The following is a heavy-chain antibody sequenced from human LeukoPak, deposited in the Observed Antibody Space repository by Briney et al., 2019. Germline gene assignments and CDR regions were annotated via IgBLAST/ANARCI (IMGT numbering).Heavy chain of an antibody. Sequence: AGGSLRLSCVASGFTFSSYAMSWVRQAPGKGLEWVSAITGSGGSTYYADSVKGRFTISRDNSKNTLYLQMNSLRAEDTAVYYCAKDGYSSIMVRGVTNIPFDYWGQGTLVTVSS. V-gene: IGHV3-23*01. J-gene: IGHJ4*02. CDR1: GFTFSSYA. D-gene: IGHD3-10*01. CDR2: ITGSGGST. CDR3: AKDGYSSIMVRGVTNIPFDY.